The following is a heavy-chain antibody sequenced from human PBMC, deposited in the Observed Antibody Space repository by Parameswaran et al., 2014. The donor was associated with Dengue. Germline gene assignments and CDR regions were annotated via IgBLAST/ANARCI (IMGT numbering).Heavy chain of an antibody. J-gene: IGHJ5*02. CDR2: ISSSGSTI. CDR1: GFTFSSYE. D-gene: IGHD6-19*01. Sequence: GGSLRLSCAASGFTFSSYEMNWVRQAPGKGLEWVSYISSSGSTIYYADSVKGRFTISRDNAKNSLYLQMNSLRAEDTAVYYCARYWSEGSGWYDWFDPWGQGTLVTVSS. CDR3: ARYWSEGSGWYDWFDP. V-gene: IGHV3-48*03.